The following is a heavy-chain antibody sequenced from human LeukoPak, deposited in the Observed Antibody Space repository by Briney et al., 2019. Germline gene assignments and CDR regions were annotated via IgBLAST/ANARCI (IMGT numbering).Heavy chain of an antibody. CDR1: GFTFSSYE. V-gene: IGHV3-48*03. CDR2: ISSSGSTI. Sequence: PGGSLRLSCAASGFTFSSYEMNWVRQAPGKGLEWVSYISSSGSTIYYADSVKGRFTISRDNAKNSLYLQMNSLRAEDTAVYYCATGIAAAGYFDYWGQGTLVTVSS. J-gene: IGHJ4*02. D-gene: IGHD6-13*01. CDR3: ATGIAAAGYFDY.